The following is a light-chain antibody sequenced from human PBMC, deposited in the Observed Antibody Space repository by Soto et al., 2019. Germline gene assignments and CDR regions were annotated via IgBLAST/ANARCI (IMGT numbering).Light chain of an antibody. J-gene: IGKJ3*01. Sequence: DIQMTQSPASLSASVGGRVTITCQASQDIRKYLSWYQQKPGRAPKLLIYGASYLETGVPSRFSGSGYGTDFTFTISSLQPEDIATYYCQHYDHLPPFTFGPGTKVAI. CDR1: QDIRKY. V-gene: IGKV1-33*01. CDR2: GAS. CDR3: QHYDHLPPFT.